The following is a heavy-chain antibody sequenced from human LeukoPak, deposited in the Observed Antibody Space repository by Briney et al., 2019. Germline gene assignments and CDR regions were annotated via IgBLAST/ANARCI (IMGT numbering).Heavy chain of an antibody. J-gene: IGHJ6*03. CDR2: IYYSGST. Sequence: PSETLSLTCTVSGGSISSYYWSWIRQPPGKGLEWIGDIYYSGSTNYNPSLKRRVTISVETSKNQFSLKLSSVTAADTAVYYCARATISFAPYYYYYYMDVWGKGTTVTVSS. V-gene: IGHV4-59*01. D-gene: IGHD5-12*01. CDR1: GGSISSYY. CDR3: ARATISFAPYYYYYYMDV.